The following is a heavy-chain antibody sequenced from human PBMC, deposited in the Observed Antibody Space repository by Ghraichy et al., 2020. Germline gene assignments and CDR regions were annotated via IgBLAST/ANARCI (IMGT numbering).Heavy chain of an antibody. CDR3: AKGGRAENNYDSSGYYDYFDF. D-gene: IGHD3-22*01. J-gene: IGHJ4*02. CDR2: ISRSGRRT. Sequence: GGSLRLSCAASGFSFTNYAMTWVRQAPGKGLEWVSGISRSGRRTFYADSVEGRFTFSRDNSKNTLFLEMNNLRPEDTAVYYCAKGGRAENNYDSSGYYDYFDFWGQGALVTVSS. CDR1: GFSFTNYA. V-gene: IGHV3-23*01.